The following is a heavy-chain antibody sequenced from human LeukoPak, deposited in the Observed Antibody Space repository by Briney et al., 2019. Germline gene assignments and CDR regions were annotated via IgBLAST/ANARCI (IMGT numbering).Heavy chain of an antibody. Sequence: SETLSLTCTVSGGSIHNYYWTWIRQPPGKGLEWIGYIFSSGTTKYNPSLKSRVTISIDTSKNQFSLKLTSVNAADTAVYYCARQVSGSSGFDSWGQGTLVTVSS. CDR2: IFSSGTT. D-gene: IGHD6-19*01. J-gene: IGHJ4*02. CDR1: GGSIHNYY. CDR3: ARQVSGSSGFDS. V-gene: IGHV4-59*08.